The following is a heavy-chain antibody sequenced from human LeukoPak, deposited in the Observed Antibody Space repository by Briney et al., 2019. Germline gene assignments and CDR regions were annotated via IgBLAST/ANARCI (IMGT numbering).Heavy chain of an antibody. Sequence: GASVKVSCKASGYTFTSYDINWVRQATGQGLEWMGWMNPNSGNTGYAQKFQGRVTMTRNTSISTAYMELSSLRSEDTAVYYCARGGGLHDFWSGYYYNWFDPWGQGTLVTVSS. CDR3: ARGGGLHDFWSGYYYNWFDP. CDR1: GYTFTSYD. V-gene: IGHV1-8*01. J-gene: IGHJ5*02. D-gene: IGHD3-3*01. CDR2: MNPNSGNT.